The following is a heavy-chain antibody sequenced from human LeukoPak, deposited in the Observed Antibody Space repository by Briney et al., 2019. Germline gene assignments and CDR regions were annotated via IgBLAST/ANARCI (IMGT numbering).Heavy chain of an antibody. V-gene: IGHV4-59*01. CDR1: GGSISSYY. CDR2: IYYSGST. CDR3: ASFSRYSSGWYGYFDY. Sequence: SETLSLTCTVSGGSISSYYWSWIRQPPGKGLEWIGYIYYSGSTNYSPSLKSRVTISVDTSKNQFSLKLSSVTAADTAVYYCASFSRYSSGWYGYFDYWGQGTLVTVSS. D-gene: IGHD6-19*01. J-gene: IGHJ4*02.